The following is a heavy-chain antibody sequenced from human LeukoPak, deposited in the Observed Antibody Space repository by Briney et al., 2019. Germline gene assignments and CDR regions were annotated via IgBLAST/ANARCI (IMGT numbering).Heavy chain of an antibody. V-gene: IGHV3-7*01. Sequence: QPGGSLGLSCTASGFSFSSYWMSWVRQTPGKGLEWVASIKQDGTEKYYVDSVKGRFTISKDNSKNSLYLQMNTLRAEDTAVYYCAREDHSTYAYWGQGTLVTVSS. CDR3: AREDHSTYAY. D-gene: IGHD2/OR15-2a*01. J-gene: IGHJ4*02. CDR2: IKQDGTEK. CDR1: GFSFSSYW.